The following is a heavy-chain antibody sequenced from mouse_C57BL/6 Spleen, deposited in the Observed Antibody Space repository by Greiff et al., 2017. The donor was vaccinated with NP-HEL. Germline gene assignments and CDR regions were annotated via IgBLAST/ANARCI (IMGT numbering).Heavy chain of an antibody. Sequence: QVQLQQPGAELVKPGASVKLSCKASGYTFTSYWMHWVKQRPGRGLEWIGRIDPNSGGTKYNEKFKSKATLTVDKPSSTAYMQLSSLTSEDSAVYYCARGGQLRLREDYAMDYWGQGTSVTVSS. D-gene: IGHD3-2*02. CDR1: GYTFTSYW. J-gene: IGHJ4*01. V-gene: IGHV1-72*01. CDR3: ARGGQLRLREDYAMDY. CDR2: IDPNSGGT.